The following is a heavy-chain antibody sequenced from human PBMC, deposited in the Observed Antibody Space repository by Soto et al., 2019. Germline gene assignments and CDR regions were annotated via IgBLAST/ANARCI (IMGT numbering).Heavy chain of an antibody. CDR2: MNPNTGNS. CDR3: ARRAEINGWNGFGADKDYFYC. CDR1: GYTFTSYD. Sequence: ASVKVSCKASGYTFTSYDIYWVRQATGQGLEWMGWMNPNTGNSGYAQKFQGRGTRTSDTSISTAHMELSSVRSEDTAVYYCARRAEINGWNGFGADKDYFYCWSQGTLGTVSS. V-gene: IGHV1-8*01. D-gene: IGHD1-1*01. J-gene: IGHJ4*02.